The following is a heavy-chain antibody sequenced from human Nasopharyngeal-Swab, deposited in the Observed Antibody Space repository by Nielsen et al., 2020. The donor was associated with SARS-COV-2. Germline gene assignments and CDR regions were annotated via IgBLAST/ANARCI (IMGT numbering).Heavy chain of an antibody. V-gene: IGHV3-23*01. D-gene: IGHD2-15*01. Sequence: GESLKISCAASGFTFSSYAMSWVRQAPGKGLEWVSGVSGSGGTTKYADSVKDRFTISRDNSKNKLYLQMHSLRVEDTAVYYCAKDRYCSGGACYFSGFDYWGLGTLVTVSS. CDR1: GFTFSSYA. CDR2: VSGSGGTT. CDR3: AKDRYCSGGACYFSGFDY. J-gene: IGHJ4*02.